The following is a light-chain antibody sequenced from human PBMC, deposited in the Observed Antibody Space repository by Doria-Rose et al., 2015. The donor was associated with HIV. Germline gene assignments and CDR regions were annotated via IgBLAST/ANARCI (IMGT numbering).Light chain of an antibody. V-gene: IGKV3-15*01. CDR2: GAS. J-gene: IGKJ5*01. CDR3: YQYNSWPT. Sequence: EIVMTQSPETLSVSPGESATLSCRASQSVSTDLAWYQHKPGQAPRLLLWGASTRATGIPARFSGSGSGTEFTLTISSLQSEDFAIYFCYQYNSWPTFGQGTRLDIK. CDR1: QSVSTD.